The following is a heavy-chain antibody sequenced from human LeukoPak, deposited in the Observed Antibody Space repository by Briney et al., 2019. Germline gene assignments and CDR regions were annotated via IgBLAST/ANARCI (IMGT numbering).Heavy chain of an antibody. CDR2: IKSKADGEII. CDR1: GFTFTNAW. CDR3: STLTSRGLSDS. D-gene: IGHD1-20*01. Sequence: GGSLRLSCAASGFTFTNAWMNWVRQAPGKGLEWVGRIKSKADGEIIDYAAPVKGRFTFSRDDSKNMLYLQMNSLKSEDTAVYYCSTLTSRGLSDSWGQGTLVTVSS. J-gene: IGHJ4*02. V-gene: IGHV3-15*07.